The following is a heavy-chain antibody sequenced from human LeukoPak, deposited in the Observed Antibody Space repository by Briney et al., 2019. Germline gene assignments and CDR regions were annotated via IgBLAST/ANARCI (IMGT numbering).Heavy chain of an antibody. Sequence: TGGSLRLSCAASEFSVGSNYMTWVRQAPGKGLEWVSLIYSGGSTYYADSVKGRFTISRDNSKNTLYLQMNSLRAEDTAVYYCARDSGVWYSSSWYNAFDIWGQGTMVTVSS. D-gene: IGHD6-13*01. CDR2: IYSGGST. V-gene: IGHV3-66*01. J-gene: IGHJ3*02. CDR3: ARDSGVWYSSSWYNAFDI. CDR1: EFSVGSNY.